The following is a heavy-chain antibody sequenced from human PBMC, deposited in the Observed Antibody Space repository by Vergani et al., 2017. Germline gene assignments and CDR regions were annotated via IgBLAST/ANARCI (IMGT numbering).Heavy chain of an antibody. Sequence: QVQLVESGGGVVQPGRSLRLSCAASGFTFSSYGMHWVRQAPGKGLEWVAVISYDGSNKYYADSVKGRFTISRDNSKNTLYLQMNSLRAEDTAVYYCAGGYCSGGSCSGRGDYWGQGTLVTVSS. CDR3: AGGYCSGGSCSGRGDY. D-gene: IGHD2-15*01. CDR1: GFTFSSYG. V-gene: IGHV3-30*03. CDR2: ISYDGSNK. J-gene: IGHJ4*02.